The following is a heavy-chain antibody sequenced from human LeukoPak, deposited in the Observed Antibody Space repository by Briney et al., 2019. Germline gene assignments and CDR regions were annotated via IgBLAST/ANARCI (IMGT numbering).Heavy chain of an antibody. J-gene: IGHJ4*02. CDR3: AKEISANSQPYFDS. CDR1: GFTFSTCA. D-gene: IGHD4/OR15-4a*01. CDR2: VSGSGGST. V-gene: IGHV3-23*01. Sequence: GGSLRLSCAASGFTFSTCAMSWVRQAPGRGLEWVSAVSGSGGSTYYADSVKGRFTISRDNSKNTLYLQMNSLRAEDTAVYYCAKEISANSQPYFDSWGQGTPVTVSS.